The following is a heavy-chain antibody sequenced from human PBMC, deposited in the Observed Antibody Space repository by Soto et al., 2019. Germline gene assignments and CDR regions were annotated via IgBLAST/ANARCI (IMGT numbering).Heavy chain of an antibody. J-gene: IGHJ4*02. CDR3: AKENGFGDYFDY. Sequence: QVQLVESGGGVVQPGRSLRLSCAASGFTFSSYGMHWVRQAPGKGLEWVAVISYDGSNKYYADSVKGRFTISRDNCKNAMYLQMTSMSAEDTAVSYCAKENGFGDYFDYWGQGTLVTVSS. CDR1: GFTFSSYG. CDR2: ISYDGSNK. V-gene: IGHV3-30*18. D-gene: IGHD1-1*01.